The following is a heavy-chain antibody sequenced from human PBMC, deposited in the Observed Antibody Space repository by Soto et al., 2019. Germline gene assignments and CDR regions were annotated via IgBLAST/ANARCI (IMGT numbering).Heavy chain of an antibody. D-gene: IGHD3-10*01. V-gene: IGHV4-30-4*01. J-gene: IGHJ3*02. CDR2: IYYSGST. CDR1: GGSISSGDYY. Sequence: ASETRSLTFPVSGGSISSGDYYWSWIRQPPVKVLEWIGYIYYSGSTYYNPSLKSRVTISVDTSKNQFSLKLSSVTAADTAVYYCARVQTYYYGSDSYHPDAYDISGQRTMDPVSS. CDR3: ARVQTYYYGSDSYHPDAYDI.